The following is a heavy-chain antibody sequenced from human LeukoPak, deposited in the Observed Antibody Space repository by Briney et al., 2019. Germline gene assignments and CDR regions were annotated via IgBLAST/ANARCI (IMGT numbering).Heavy chain of an antibody. CDR3: ARGGSALIRRDGWSDP. D-gene: IGHD3-10*01. Sequence: GRSLRFSCAASGFSFRNYGMHWVRQAPGKGLEWVALIWYDGSNKYYADSVKGRFTTSRDNSKNTLFLQMNSLTTEDTAVYYCARGGSALIRRDGWSDPRGQGTLVTVSS. CDR2: IWYDGSNK. J-gene: IGHJ5*02. CDR1: GFSFRNYG. V-gene: IGHV3-33*01.